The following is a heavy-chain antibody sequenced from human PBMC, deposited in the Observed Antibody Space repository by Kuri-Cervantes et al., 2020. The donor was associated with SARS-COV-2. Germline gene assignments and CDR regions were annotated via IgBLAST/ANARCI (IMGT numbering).Heavy chain of an antibody. Sequence: ASVKVSCKVSGYTLTELSMHWVRQAPGKGLEWMGGFDPEDGETIYAQKFQGRVTITADESTSTAYMELSSLRSEDTAVYYCARDSKYSGSYGLDYWGQGTLVTVSS. CDR1: GYTLTELS. CDR2: FDPEDGET. V-gene: IGHV1-24*01. J-gene: IGHJ4*02. D-gene: IGHD1-26*01. CDR3: ARDSKYSGSYGLDY.